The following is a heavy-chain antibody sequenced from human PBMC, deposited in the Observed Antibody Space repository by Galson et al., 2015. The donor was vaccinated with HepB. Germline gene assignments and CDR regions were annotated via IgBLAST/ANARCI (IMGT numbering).Heavy chain of an antibody. V-gene: IGHV3-23*01. J-gene: IGHJ5*02. Sequence: SLRLSCAASGFTFSSYGMHWVRQAPGKGLEWVSAISGSGGSTYYADSVKGRFTISRDNSKNTLYLQMNSLRAEDTAVYYCAKEGTRGDWFDPWGQGTLVTVSS. CDR1: GFTFSSYG. CDR2: ISGSGGST. D-gene: IGHD1-1*01. CDR3: AKEGTRGDWFDP.